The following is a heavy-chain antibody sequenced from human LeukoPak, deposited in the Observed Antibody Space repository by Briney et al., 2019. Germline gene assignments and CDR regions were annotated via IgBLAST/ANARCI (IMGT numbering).Heavy chain of an antibody. J-gene: IGHJ4*02. V-gene: IGHV4-61*02. CDR1: GGSISSGSYY. D-gene: IGHD6-13*01. CDR2: IYTSGST. CDR3: ARMGIADDY. Sequence: SETLSLTCTVSGGSISSGSYYWSWIRQPAGEGLEWIGRIYTSGSTNYNPSLKSRVTISVDTSKNQFSLKLSSVTAADTAVYYCARMGIADDYWGQGTLVTVSS.